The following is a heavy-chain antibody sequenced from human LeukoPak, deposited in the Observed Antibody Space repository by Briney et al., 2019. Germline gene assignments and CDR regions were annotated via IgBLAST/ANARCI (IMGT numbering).Heavy chain of an antibody. V-gene: IGHV4-30-2*01. J-gene: IGHJ3*02. CDR1: GGSISSGGHS. D-gene: IGHD1-26*01. CDR2: IYHSGSGST. Sequence: SETLSLTCTVSGGSISSGGHSCSWIRQPPGKGLEWIGYIYHSGSGSTYYNPSLKSRVTISVDKSKNQFSLKLSSVTAADTAVYYCARDPGGELLRGAFDIWGQGTMVTVSS. CDR3: ARDPGGELLRGAFDI.